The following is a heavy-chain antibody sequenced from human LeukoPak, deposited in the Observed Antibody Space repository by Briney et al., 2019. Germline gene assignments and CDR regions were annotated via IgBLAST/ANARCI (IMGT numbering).Heavy chain of an antibody. CDR3: ASSGPYSSGWYVFH. CDR2: IYYSGSS. D-gene: IGHD6-19*01. CDR1: GYSISSGYY. V-gene: IGHV4-38-2*02. J-gene: IGHJ4*02. Sequence: SETLSLTCTVSGYSISSGYYWGWIRQPPGKGLEWIGSIYYSGSSYYNPSLKSRVTMSVDTSKNQFSLKLSSVTAADTAVYYCASSGPYSSGWYVFHWGQGTLVTVSS.